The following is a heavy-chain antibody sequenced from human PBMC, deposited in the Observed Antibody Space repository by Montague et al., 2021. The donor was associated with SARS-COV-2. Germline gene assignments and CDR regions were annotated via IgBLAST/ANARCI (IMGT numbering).Heavy chain of an antibody. CDR2: INHSEST. J-gene: IGHJ4*02. Sequence: SETLSLTCAVYGGSFSDYYWSWIRQPPGKGLEWIGEINHSESTNYNPSLKSRVTISVDTSKNQFSLKLSSVTAVDTAVYYCARDVGWYSSSWFDYWGQGTLVTVSS. V-gene: IGHV4-34*01. CDR1: GGSFSDYY. CDR3: ARDVGWYSSSWFDY. D-gene: IGHD6-13*01.